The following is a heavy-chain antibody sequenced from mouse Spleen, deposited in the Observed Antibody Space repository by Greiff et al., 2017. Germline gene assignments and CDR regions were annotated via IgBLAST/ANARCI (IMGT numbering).Heavy chain of an antibody. CDR3: ARKGTAHAAY. Sequence: EVQLQESGPGLVKPSQSLSLTCSVTGYSITSGYYWNWIRQFPGNKLEWMGYISYDGSNNYNPSLKNRISITRDTSKNQFFLKLNSVTTEDTATYYCARKGTAHAAYWGQGTLVTVSA. CDR2: ISYDGSN. V-gene: IGHV3-6*01. J-gene: IGHJ3*01. CDR1: GYSITSGYY. D-gene: IGHD3-2*02.